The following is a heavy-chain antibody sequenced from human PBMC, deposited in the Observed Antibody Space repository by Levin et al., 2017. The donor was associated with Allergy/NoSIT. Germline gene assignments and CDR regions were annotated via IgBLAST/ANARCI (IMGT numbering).Heavy chain of an antibody. CDR1: GFTFGDYA. J-gene: IGHJ3*02. V-gene: IGHV3-49*03. Sequence: GGSLRLSCTASGFTFGDYAMSWFRQAPGKGLEWVGFIRSKAYGGTTEYAASVKGRFTISRDDSKSIDYLQMNSLKTEDTAVYYCTRDPYPYDYVWGSYRAAAFDIWGQGTMVTVSS. CDR2: IRSKAYGGTT. CDR3: TRDPYPYDYVWGSYRAAAFDI. D-gene: IGHD3-16*02.